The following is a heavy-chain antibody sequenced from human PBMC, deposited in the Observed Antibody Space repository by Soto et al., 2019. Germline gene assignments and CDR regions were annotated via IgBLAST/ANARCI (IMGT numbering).Heavy chain of an antibody. CDR1: GGSLSGYY. J-gene: IGHJ4*02. V-gene: IGHV4-34*01. CDR2: VNPGGIT. CDR3: GRAVIKMAIQPLDS. Sequence: SETLSLTCAVYGGSLSGYYWTWIRQPPGKGLEWIGEVNPGGITNYSPSVKSRLTISLDTSKKQVSLEMTSVTAADTAVYYCGRAVIKMAIQPLDSWGPGTLVTVSS.